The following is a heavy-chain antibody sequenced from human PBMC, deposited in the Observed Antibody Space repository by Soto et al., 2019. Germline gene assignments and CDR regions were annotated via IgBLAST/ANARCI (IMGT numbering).Heavy chain of an antibody. CDR2: IYYSGST. CDR1: GGSISSYY. Sequence: SATLSLTCTFSGGSISSYYWSWSRQPPGKGLEWIGYIYYSGSTNYNPSLKSRVTISVDTSKNQFSLKLSSVTAADTAVYYGARSGYDWGEVDWCDPWGHGTLATVS. D-gene: IGHD5-12*01. J-gene: IGHJ5*02. CDR3: ARSGYDWGEVDWCDP. V-gene: IGHV4-59*01.